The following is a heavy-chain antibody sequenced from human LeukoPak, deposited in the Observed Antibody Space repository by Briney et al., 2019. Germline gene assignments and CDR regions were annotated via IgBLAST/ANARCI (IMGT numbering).Heavy chain of an antibody. V-gene: IGHV4-59*08. D-gene: IGHD5-12*01. CDR2: IYYSGST. J-gene: IGHJ4*02. Sequence: SETLSLTCTVSSGSISSYYWSWIRQPPGKGLEWIGYIYYSGSTNYNPSLKSRVTISVDTSKNQFSLKLSSMTAADTAVYYCARHGSGYYYFDYWGQGTLVTVSS. CDR1: SGSISSYY. CDR3: ARHGSGYYYFDY.